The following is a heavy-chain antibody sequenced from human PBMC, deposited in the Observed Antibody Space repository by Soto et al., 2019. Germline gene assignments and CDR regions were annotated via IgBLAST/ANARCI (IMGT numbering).Heavy chain of an antibody. D-gene: IGHD5-12*01. J-gene: IGHJ1*01. CDR3: AREGSGYNL. Sequence: SGKVSCNASAGSFSSFGISWVRQAPGQGLEWMGGIIPVFVRQNYAQRFRGRLTINADESTNTVYLELIDLRSEDTAVYYCAREGSGYNLWGQGTKLTDSS. V-gene: IGHV1-69*13. CDR1: AGSFSSFG. CDR2: IIPVFVRQ.